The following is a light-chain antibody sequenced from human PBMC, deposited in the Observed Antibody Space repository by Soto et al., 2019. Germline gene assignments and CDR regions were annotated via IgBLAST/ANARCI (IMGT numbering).Light chain of an antibody. J-gene: IGKJ2*01. Sequence: DIQMTQSPSSRSASIGDRVTITCRASQNINSHLNWYQQKPGKAPKVLIYAASRLQSGVPLRFSGSGSGTEFTLTISSLEPEDFATYYCQQSHITTLFTFGKGTKLEIK. CDR2: AAS. V-gene: IGKV1-39*01. CDR1: QNINSH. CDR3: QQSHITTLFT.